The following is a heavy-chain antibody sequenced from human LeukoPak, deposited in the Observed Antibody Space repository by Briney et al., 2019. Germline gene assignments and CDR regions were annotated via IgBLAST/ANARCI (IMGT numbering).Heavy chain of an antibody. Sequence: SGPTLVNPTQTLTLTCTFSGFSLSTSSMCVSWIRQPPGKALEWLARIDWDDDKYYSTSLKTRLTISKDTSKNQVVLTVTNMDPVDTATYYCARIRGDTVLADYWGQGTLVTVSS. D-gene: IGHD5-18*01. CDR2: IDWDDDK. CDR3: ARIRGDTVLADY. J-gene: IGHJ4*02. CDR1: GFSLSTSSMC. V-gene: IGHV2-70*11.